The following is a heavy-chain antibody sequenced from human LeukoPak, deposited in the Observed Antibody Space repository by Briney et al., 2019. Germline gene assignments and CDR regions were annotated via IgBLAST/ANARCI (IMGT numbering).Heavy chain of an antibody. CDR1: GFTFSNYW. Sequence: PGGSLRLSCAASGFTFSNYWMNWVRQAPGKGLECLANIKQDGSETYYADSVKGRFTISRDNAKNSLYLQMNSLRAEDTAVYYCAREPIYYYYMDVWGKGTTVTVSS. CDR2: IKQDGSET. J-gene: IGHJ6*03. V-gene: IGHV3-7*01. CDR3: AREPIYYYYMDV.